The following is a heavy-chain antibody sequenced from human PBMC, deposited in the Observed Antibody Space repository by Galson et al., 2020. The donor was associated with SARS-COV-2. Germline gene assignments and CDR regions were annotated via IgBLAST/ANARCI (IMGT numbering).Heavy chain of an antibody. J-gene: IGHJ4*02. Sequence: TLSLTCTVSGGSISSGSYYWSWIRQPAGKGLEWIGRIYTSGSTNYNPSLKSRVTISVDTSKNQFSLKLSSVTAADTAVYYCARGKVEGFDYWGQGTLVTVSS. D-gene: IGHD2-15*01. V-gene: IGHV4-61*02. CDR1: GGSISSGSYY. CDR2: IYTSGST. CDR3: ARGKVEGFDY.